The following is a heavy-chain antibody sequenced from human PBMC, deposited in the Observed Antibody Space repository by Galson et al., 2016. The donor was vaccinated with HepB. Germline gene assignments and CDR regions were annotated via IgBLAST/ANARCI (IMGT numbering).Heavy chain of an antibody. CDR1: GDSFTSHW. Sequence: QSGAEVKKPGESLRISCKVSGDSFTSHWIGWVRQMSGKGLEWMAVIYPGDFRVRYNPSFQGRVTISADESISIAFLQWGSLQASVTAMCYCARLLLLGPNFVPWGQGTLVTVSP. D-gene: IGHD2-2*01. CDR2: IYPGDFRV. J-gene: IGHJ5*02. V-gene: IGHV5-51*01. CDR3: ARLLLLGPNFVP.